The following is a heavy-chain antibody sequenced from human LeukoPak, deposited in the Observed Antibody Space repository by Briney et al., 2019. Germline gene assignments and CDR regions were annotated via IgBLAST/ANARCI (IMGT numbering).Heavy chain of an antibody. D-gene: IGHD4-11*01. J-gene: IGHJ4*02. CDR3: ARANKRVTTADY. CDR1: GFTFSSYE. CDR2: ISTSGSPI. V-gene: IGHV3-48*03. Sequence: KSGGSLRLSCAASGFTFSSYEMNWVRQAPGKGLEWVSYISTSGSPIYYADSVKGRFTISRDNAKNSLYLQMNSLRAEDTAVYYCARANKRVTTADYWGQGTLVTVSS.